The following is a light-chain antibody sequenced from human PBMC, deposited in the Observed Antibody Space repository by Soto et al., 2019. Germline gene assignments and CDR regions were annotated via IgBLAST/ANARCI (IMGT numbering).Light chain of an antibody. V-gene: IGLV2-14*01. CDR1: SSDVGGYNY. J-gene: IGLJ3*02. CDR2: DVS. Sequence: QSALTQPASVSGSPGQSITISCTGTSSDVGGYNYVSWYQQHPGKAPKLMIYDVSNRPSGVSNRFSGSKSGNTASLTISGTPAEDEAGYYCSSYTSSSFWVFGGGTKLTVL. CDR3: SSYTSSSFWV.